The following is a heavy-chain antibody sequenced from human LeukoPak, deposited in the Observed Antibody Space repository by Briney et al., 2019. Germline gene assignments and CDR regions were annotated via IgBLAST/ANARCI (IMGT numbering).Heavy chain of an antibody. V-gene: IGHV3-30-3*01. CDR3: AREVSAGIAAAVSRWFDP. J-gene: IGHJ5*02. Sequence: GGSLRLSCAASGFTFSSYAMHWVRQAPGKGLEWVAVISYDGSNKYYADSVKGRFTISRDNSKNTLYLQMNSLRAEDTAVYYCAREVSAGIAAAVSRWFDPWGQGTLVTVSS. CDR2: ISYDGSNK. CDR1: GFTFSSYA. D-gene: IGHD6-13*01.